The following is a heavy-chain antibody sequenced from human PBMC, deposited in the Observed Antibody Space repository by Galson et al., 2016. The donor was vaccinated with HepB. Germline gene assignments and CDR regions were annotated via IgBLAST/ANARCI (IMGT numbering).Heavy chain of an antibody. CDR3: ARIAVTLYDILTGFEY. J-gene: IGHJ4*02. CDR1: GYSFTSYW. Sequence: QSGAEVKKPGESLKISCKGSGYSFTSYWIGWVRQMPGKGLEWMGIIYPGDSNTRYSPSFQGQVTISADKSISTAYLQWSSLKASDTAMYYCARIAVTLYDILTGFEYWGQGTLVTVSS. D-gene: IGHD3-9*01. CDR2: IYPGDSNT. V-gene: IGHV5-51*01.